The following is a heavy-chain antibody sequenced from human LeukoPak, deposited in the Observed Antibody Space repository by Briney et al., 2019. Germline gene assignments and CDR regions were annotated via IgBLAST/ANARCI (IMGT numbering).Heavy chain of an antibody. D-gene: IGHD2-2*01. CDR1: GGSISSGDYY. Sequence: SQALSLTCSVSGGSISSGDYYWSWIRQPPGKGLEWIAYIYYSGSTYYNPSLKSRVTISVDTSKNQFSLKLSSVTAADTAVYYCARHLGYCTSTSCYRVFDYWGQGTLVTVSS. CDR2: IYYSGST. V-gene: IGHV4-30-4*08. J-gene: IGHJ4*02. CDR3: ARHLGYCTSTSCYRVFDY.